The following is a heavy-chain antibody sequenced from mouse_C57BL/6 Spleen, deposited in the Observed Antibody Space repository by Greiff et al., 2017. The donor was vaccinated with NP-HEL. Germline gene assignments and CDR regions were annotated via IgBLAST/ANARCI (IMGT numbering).Heavy chain of an antibody. D-gene: IGHD2-1*01. J-gene: IGHJ4*01. CDR3: AIYGNFYAMDY. CDR2: ISDGGSYT. V-gene: IGHV5-4*03. Sequence: EVKLMESGGGLVKPGGSLKLSCAASGFTFSSYAMSWVRQTPEKRLEWVATISDGGSYTYYPDNVKGRFTISRDNAKNNLYLQMSHLKSEDTAMYYCAIYGNFYAMDYWGQGTSVTVSS. CDR1: GFTFSSYA.